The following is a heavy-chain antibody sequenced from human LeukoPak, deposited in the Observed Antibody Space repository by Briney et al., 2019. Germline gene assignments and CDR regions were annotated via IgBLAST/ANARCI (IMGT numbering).Heavy chain of an antibody. CDR3: ARSTDSGWYIWFDP. Sequence: SETLSLTCTVSGGSISSYYWSWIRQPAGMGLEWIGRIYTSGSTNYNPSLKRRVTMSVDTSKNQFSLKLSSVTAADTAVYYCARSTDSGWYIWFDPWGQGTLVTVSS. V-gene: IGHV4-4*07. CDR1: GGSISSYY. CDR2: IYTSGST. D-gene: IGHD6-19*01. J-gene: IGHJ5*02.